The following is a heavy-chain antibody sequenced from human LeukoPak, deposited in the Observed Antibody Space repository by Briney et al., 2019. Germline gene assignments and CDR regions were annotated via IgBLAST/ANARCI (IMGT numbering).Heavy chain of an antibody. J-gene: IGHJ3*02. CDR2: INPNSGGT. D-gene: IGHD2-15*01. V-gene: IGHV1-2*02. CDR1: GYTFTGYY. Sequence: ASVKVSCKASGYTFTGYYMHWGRHAPGQGLEWMGWINPNSGGTNYAQKFQGRVTMTRDTSISTAYMELSRLRSDDTAVYYCARDRRSLSRISRAFDIWGQGTMVTVSS. CDR3: ARDRRSLSRISRAFDI.